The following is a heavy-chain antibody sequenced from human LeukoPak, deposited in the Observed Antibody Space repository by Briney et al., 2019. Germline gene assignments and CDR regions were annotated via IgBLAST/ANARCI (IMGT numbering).Heavy chain of an antibody. D-gene: IGHD6-13*01. J-gene: IGHJ5*02. CDR3: ARGPFYSSSWAKFDP. V-gene: IGHV3-53*01. Sequence: GGSLRLSCAASGFTVSSNYMSWVRQAPGKGLEWVSVINSGGSTYYADSMKGRFTISRDNSKNTLYLQMNSLRAEDTAVYYCARGPFYSSSWAKFDPWGQGTLVTVSS. CDR2: INSGGST. CDR1: GFTVSSNY.